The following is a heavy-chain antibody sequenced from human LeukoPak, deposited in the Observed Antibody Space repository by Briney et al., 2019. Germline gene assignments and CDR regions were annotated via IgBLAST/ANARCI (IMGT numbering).Heavy chain of an antibody. Sequence: SDTLSLTCTVSVGSVSNTNYYWAWIRQPPGKGLPWVGSVSHSGSTHHNPPLQSRVSTSIDTTQNQLSLNLSSVTAADAALYYCARKVVRGVICWFD. CDR2: VSHSGST. J-gene: IGHJ5*01. V-gene: IGHV4-39*01. CDR3: ARKVVRGVICWFD. CDR1: VGSVSNTNYY. D-gene: IGHD3-10*01.